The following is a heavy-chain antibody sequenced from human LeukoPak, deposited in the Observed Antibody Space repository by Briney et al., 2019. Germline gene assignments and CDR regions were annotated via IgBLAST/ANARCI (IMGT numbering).Heavy chain of an antibody. Sequence: PSETLSLTCAVSGGSISSGGYSWSWIRQPPGKGLEWIGYIYHSRSTYYNPSLKSRVTISVDRSKNQFSLKLSSVTAADTAVYYCARDGIHYSSGFDPWGQGILVTVSS. J-gene: IGHJ5*02. CDR3: ARDGIHYSSGFDP. D-gene: IGHD3-10*01. CDR2: IYHSRST. V-gene: IGHV4-30-2*01. CDR1: GGSISSGGYS.